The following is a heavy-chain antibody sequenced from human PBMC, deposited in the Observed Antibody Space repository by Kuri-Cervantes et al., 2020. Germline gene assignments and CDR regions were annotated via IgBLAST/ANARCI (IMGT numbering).Heavy chain of an antibody. D-gene: IGHD2-21*02. Sequence: ASVKVSCKASGYTFTSYGISWVRQAPGQGLEWMGWISAYNGNTNYAQKLQGRVTMTTDTSTSTAYMELRSLRSDDTAVYYCARAVVVTATTYWYFDLWGRGTTVTVSS. CDR3: ARAVVVTATTYWYFDL. CDR2: ISAYNGNT. J-gene: IGHJ2*01. CDR1: GYTFTSYG. V-gene: IGHV1-18*01.